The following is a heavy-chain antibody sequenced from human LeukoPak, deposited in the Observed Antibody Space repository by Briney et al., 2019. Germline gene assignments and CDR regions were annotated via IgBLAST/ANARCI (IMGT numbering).Heavy chain of an antibody. CDR2: ISYDGSNK. CDR3: AIIAVVHFDH. D-gene: IGHD6-19*01. V-gene: IGHV3-30*03. J-gene: IGHJ4*02. Sequence: GGSLRLSCAASGFTFSSYAMSWVRQAPGKGLEWVAVISYDGSNKYYADSVKGRFTISRDNSKNTLYLQMNSLRAEDTAVYYCAIIAVVHFDHWGQGALVTVSS. CDR1: GFTFSSYA.